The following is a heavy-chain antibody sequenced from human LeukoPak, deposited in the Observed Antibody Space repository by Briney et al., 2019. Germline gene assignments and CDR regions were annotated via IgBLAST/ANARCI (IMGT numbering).Heavy chain of an antibody. J-gene: IGHJ4*02. CDR3: AKDRDYYDSSGCDY. CDR1: GFTFSSYA. Sequence: GGSLRLSCAASGFTFSSYAMSWVRQAPGKGLEWVAFIRYDGTNKNYADSVKGRFTISRDNSKNTLSLQMNSLRGEDTAVYYCAKDRDYYDSSGCDYWGQGTLVTVSS. D-gene: IGHD3-22*01. CDR2: IRYDGTNK. V-gene: IGHV3-30*02.